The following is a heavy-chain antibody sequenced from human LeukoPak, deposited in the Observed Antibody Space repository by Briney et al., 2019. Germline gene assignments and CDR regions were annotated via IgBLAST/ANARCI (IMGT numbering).Heavy chain of an antibody. CDR1: GFTFNSYV. Sequence: GRSLRLSCAASGFTFNSYVMHWVRQAPGKGLEWVAVISYDGSNKYHADSVKGRFTISRDNSKNTLYLQMNSLRAEDTAVYYCARDLFCSGDSCQRSSALDVWGQGTTVTVSS. CDR2: ISYDGSNK. V-gene: IGHV3-30-3*01. CDR3: ARDLFCSGDSCQRSSALDV. J-gene: IGHJ6*02. D-gene: IGHD2-15*01.